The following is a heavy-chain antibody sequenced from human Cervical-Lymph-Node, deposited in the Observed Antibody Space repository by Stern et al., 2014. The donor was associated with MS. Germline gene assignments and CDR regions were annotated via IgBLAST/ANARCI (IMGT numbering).Heavy chain of an antibody. CDR1: GFTFSSYG. Sequence: VQLVESGGGVVQPGRSLRLSCAASGFTFSSYGMHWVRQAPGKGLAWVAVIWYDGSNKYYADCVKGGFTISRDNSKNTLYLQMNSQRAEDTAVYYCAREQTAVAPHEDYYYGMDVWGQGTTVTVSS. CDR3: AREQTAVAPHEDYYYGMDV. D-gene: IGHD6-19*01. J-gene: IGHJ6*02. CDR2: IWYDGSNK. V-gene: IGHV3-33*01.